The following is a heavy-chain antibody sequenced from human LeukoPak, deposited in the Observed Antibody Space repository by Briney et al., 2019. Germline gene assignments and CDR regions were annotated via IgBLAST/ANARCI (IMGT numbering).Heavy chain of an antibody. Sequence: GGSLRLSCAASGFTFSNAWMSWVRQAPGKGLEWVGRIKSKTDGGTTDYAAPVKGRFTISRDDSKNTLYLQMNSLKTEDTAVYYCTRVRAGGVGYFDYWGQGTLVTVSS. J-gene: IGHJ4*02. CDR1: GFTFSNAW. CDR2: IKSKTDGGTT. CDR3: TRVRAGGVGYFDY. V-gene: IGHV3-15*01. D-gene: IGHD2-8*01.